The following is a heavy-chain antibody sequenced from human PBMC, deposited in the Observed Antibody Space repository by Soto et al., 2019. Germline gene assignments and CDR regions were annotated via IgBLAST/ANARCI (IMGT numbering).Heavy chain of an antibody. CDR1: GFTFSSYA. CDR2: ISGSGGST. J-gene: IGHJ4*02. Sequence: PGGSLRLSCAASGFTFSSYAMSWVRQAPGKGLEWVSAISGSGGSTYYADSVKGRFTISRDNSKNTLYLQINSLRPEDTAVYYCAKDRERIATRSIDYWGQGTLVTVSS. V-gene: IGHV3-23*01. D-gene: IGHD6-6*01. CDR3: AKDRERIATRSIDY.